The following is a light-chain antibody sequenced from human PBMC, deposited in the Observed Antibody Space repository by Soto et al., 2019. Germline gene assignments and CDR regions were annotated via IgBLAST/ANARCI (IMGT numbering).Light chain of an antibody. Sequence: EIVLTQSPATLSLSPGERAILSCRASQSVGTYLAWYQQKPGQAPRLLIYDASNRATGIPARFGGSGSGTDFTLTINSLEPEDFAVYYCQQRSNWPGTFGPGTKVDLK. CDR2: DAS. CDR3: QQRSNWPGT. J-gene: IGKJ3*01. V-gene: IGKV3-11*01. CDR1: QSVGTY.